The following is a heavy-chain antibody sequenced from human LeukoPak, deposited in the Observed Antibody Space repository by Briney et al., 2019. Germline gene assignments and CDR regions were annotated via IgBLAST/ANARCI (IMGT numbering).Heavy chain of an antibody. V-gene: IGHV1-8*01. CDR1: GYTFTSCD. J-gene: IGHJ3*02. CDR3: ARVGADSSGYHYDAFDI. D-gene: IGHD3-22*01. CDR2: MNPNSGNT. Sequence: ASVKVSCKASGYTFTSCDINWVRQATGQGLEWMGWMNPNSGNTGYAQKFQGRVTMTRNTSISTAYMELSSLRSEDTAVYYCARVGADSSGYHYDAFDIWGQGTMVTVSS.